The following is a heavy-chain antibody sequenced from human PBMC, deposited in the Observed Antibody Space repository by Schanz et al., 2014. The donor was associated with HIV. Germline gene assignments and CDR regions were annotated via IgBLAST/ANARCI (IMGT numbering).Heavy chain of an antibody. J-gene: IGHJ6*02. V-gene: IGHV1-2*02. Sequence: QVQLVQSGAEVKKPGASVKVSCKASGYTFTGYYMHWVRQAPGQGLEWMGWINPNSGGTNYAQRFQGRVTMTTDTSISTVYMELSRLRSDDTAMYYCARVEPAAVPDTFFYYGMDVWGQGTTVTVSS. D-gene: IGHD2-2*02. CDR2: INPNSGGT. CDR1: GYTFTGYY. CDR3: ARVEPAAVPDTFFYYGMDV.